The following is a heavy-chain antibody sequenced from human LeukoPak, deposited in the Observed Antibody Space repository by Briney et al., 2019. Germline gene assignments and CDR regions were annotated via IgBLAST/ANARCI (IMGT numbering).Heavy chain of an antibody. CDR3: ARGRDGYKYYYYYGMDV. CDR2: ITHSGST. Sequence: SETLSLTCAVYGESFSGHYWSWIRQPPGKGLEWIGEITHSGSTNYNPSLKSRVTMSVDTSKNQFSLKLSSVTAADTAVYYCARGRDGYKYYYYYGMDVWGQGTTVTVSS. D-gene: IGHD5-24*01. V-gene: IGHV4-34*01. CDR1: GESFSGHY. J-gene: IGHJ6*02.